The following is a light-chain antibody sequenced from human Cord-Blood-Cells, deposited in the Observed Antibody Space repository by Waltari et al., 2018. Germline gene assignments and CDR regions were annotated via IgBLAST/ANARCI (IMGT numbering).Light chain of an antibody. CDR3: QQYYSTPPT. Sequence: DIVMTQSPDSLVVPLGERATINCKSSQSVLYSSNNKNYLAWYQQKPGQPPKLLIYWASTLESGVPDRFSGSGSGTDFTLTISSLQAEDVAVYYCQQYYSTPPTFGQGTKVEIK. V-gene: IGKV4-1*01. J-gene: IGKJ1*01. CDR1: QSVLYSSNNKNY. CDR2: WAS.